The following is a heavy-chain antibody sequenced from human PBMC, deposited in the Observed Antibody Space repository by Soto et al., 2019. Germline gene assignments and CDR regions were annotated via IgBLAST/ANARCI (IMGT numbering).Heavy chain of an antibody. V-gene: IGHV4-59*08. CDR3: AFHYYGSGSYPGPYYYGIDV. J-gene: IGHJ6*02. CDR2: IYYSGRT. CDR1: GGSITNYY. D-gene: IGHD3-10*01. Sequence: SETLSLTCTVSGGSITNYYWNWIRQPPGKGLEWIGYIYYSGRTSYNPSLKSRVTISVDTSKNQFSLKLSSVTAADTAVYYCAFHYYGSGSYPGPYYYGIDVWGQGTTVTVSS.